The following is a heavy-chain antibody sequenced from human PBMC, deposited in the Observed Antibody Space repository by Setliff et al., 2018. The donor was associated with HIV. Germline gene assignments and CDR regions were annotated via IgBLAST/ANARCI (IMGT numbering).Heavy chain of an antibody. CDR1: GGTFSNYA. D-gene: IGHD3-10*01. CDR3: ARDDHYYDSGSFYSDWYFDL. J-gene: IGHJ2*01. Sequence: SVKVSCKASGGTFSNYAISWVRQAPGQGLEWMGGIIPIFGSTKYAQKFQDRVTITADESTYTADMELSSLRSEDTAVYYCARDDHYYDSGSFYSDWYFDLWGRGTLVTVSS. CDR2: IIPIFGST. V-gene: IGHV1-69*13.